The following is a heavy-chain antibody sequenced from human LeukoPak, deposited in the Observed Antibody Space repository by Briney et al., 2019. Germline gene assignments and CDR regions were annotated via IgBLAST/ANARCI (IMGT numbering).Heavy chain of an antibody. Sequence: SETLSLTSTVSGGCISSGDYYWSWIRQPPGKGLEWIGYIYYSGSTYYNPSLKSRVTISVDTSKNQFSLKLSSVTAADTAVYYCARVAVTSIDYWGQGTLVTVSS. J-gene: IGHJ4*02. CDR2: IYYSGST. CDR1: GGCISSGDYY. D-gene: IGHD3-3*01. CDR3: ARVAVTSIDY. V-gene: IGHV4-30-4*01.